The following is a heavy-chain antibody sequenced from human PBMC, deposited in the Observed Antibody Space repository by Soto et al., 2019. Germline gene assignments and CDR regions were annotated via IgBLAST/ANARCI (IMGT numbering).Heavy chain of an antibody. CDR1: GFTFSSYG. D-gene: IGHD3-16*01. V-gene: IGHV3-30*18. Sequence: QVQLVESGGGVVQPGRSVRLSCAASGFTFSSYGMHWVRQAPGKGLEWVAVISYDGSNKYYADSVKGRFTISRDNSKNTLYLQMNSLRAEDTAVYYCAKEIGGVIGDYYYYYGMDVWGQGTTVTVSS. CDR3: AKEIGGVIGDYYYYYGMDV. J-gene: IGHJ6*02. CDR2: ISYDGSNK.